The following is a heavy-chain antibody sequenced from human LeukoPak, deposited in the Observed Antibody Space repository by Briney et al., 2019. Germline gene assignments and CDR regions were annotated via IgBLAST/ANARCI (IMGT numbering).Heavy chain of an antibody. CDR3: AKDQRVVPAANLDE. J-gene: IGHJ4*02. CDR2: IRYDGSNK. CDR1: GFTFSGYG. Sequence: PGGSLRLSCAASGFTFSGYGTHWVRQAPGKGLEWVAFIRYDGSNKYYADSVKGRFTISRDNSKNTLYLQMNSLRAEDAAAYFCAKDQRVVPAANLDEWGQGSLVTVSS. D-gene: IGHD2-2*01. V-gene: IGHV3-30*02.